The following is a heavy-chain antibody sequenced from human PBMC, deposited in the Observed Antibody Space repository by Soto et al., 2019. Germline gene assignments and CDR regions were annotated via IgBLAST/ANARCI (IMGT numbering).Heavy chain of an antibody. V-gene: IGHV1-3*01. Sequence: QVQLVQSGAEVKKPGASVKVSCKAYGYTFTSYAMHWVRLARGQRLEWMGWINAGNGNTKYSQKFQGRVTITRDTSASTAYMELSSLRSEDTAVYYCARALGVVTDDYWGQGTLVTVSS. CDR3: ARALGVVTDDY. D-gene: IGHD2-15*01. CDR2: INAGNGNT. CDR1: GYTFTSYA. J-gene: IGHJ4*02.